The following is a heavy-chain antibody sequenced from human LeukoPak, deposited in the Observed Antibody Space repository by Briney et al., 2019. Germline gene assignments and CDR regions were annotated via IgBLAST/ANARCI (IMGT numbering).Heavy chain of an antibody. CDR1: GGSISSSSYY. CDR2: IYYSGST. CDR3: ARRPFDWGQDY. J-gene: IGHJ4*02. Sequence: SETLSLTCTVSGGSISSSSYYWGWIRQPPGKGLEWIGSIYYSGSTYYNPSLESRVTISVDTSKNQFSLKLSSVTAADTAVYYCARRPFDWGQDYWGQGTLVTVSS. D-gene: IGHD3-9*01. V-gene: IGHV4-39*01.